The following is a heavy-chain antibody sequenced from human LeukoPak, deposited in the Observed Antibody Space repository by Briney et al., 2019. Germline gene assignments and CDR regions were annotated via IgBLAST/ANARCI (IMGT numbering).Heavy chain of an antibody. CDR3: ARLWWYSSYYYMDV. Sequence: SETLSLTCAVYGGSFSGYYWSWIRQPPGKGLEWIGEINHSGSTNYNPSLKSRVTISVDTSKNQFSLKLSSVTAADTAVYYCARLWWYSSYYYMDVWGKGTTVTVSS. CDR2: INHSGST. CDR1: GGSFSGYY. D-gene: IGHD6-19*01. V-gene: IGHV4-34*01. J-gene: IGHJ6*03.